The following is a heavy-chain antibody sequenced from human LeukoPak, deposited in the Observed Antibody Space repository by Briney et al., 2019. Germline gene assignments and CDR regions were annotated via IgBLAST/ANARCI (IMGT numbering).Heavy chain of an antibody. D-gene: IGHD1-26*01. J-gene: IGHJ4*02. Sequence: ASVKVSCKASGGTFSSYAISWVRQAPGQGLEWMGRIIPILGIANYAQKFQGRVTITADKSTSTAYMELSSLRSEDTAVYYCARALGEWELPTYWGQGTLVTVSS. V-gene: IGHV1-69*04. CDR2: IIPILGIA. CDR1: GGTFSSYA. CDR3: ARALGEWELPTY.